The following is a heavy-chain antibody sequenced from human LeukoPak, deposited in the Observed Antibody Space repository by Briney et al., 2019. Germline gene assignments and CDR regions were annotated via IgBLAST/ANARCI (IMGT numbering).Heavy chain of an antibody. CDR1: GGSFNGYY. CDR2: IYYSGST. D-gene: IGHD2-2*01. J-gene: IGHJ4*02. Sequence: SETLSLTCGVSGGSFNGYYWSWIRQPPGKGLEWIGSIYYSGSTYYNPSLKSRVTISVDTSKNQFSLKLSSVTAADTAVYYCARDDCSSTSCYGATSHLDYWGQGTLVTVSS. V-gene: IGHV4-39*07. CDR3: ARDDCSSTSCYGATSHLDY.